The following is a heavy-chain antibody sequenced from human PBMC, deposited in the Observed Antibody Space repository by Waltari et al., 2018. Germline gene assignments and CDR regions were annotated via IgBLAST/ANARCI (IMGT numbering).Heavy chain of an antibody. CDR3: ARHKHSISSIDY. CDR2: IYYSVST. V-gene: IGHV4-39*01. Sequence: QLQLQESGPGLVKPSETLSLTCTVSGGSISSSSYYWGWIRQPPGKGLEWIGSIYYSVSTYYNPSLKSRVTISVDTSKNQFSLKLSSVTAADTAVYYCARHKHSISSIDYWGQGTLVTVSS. D-gene: IGHD4-4*01. CDR1: GGSISSSSYY. J-gene: IGHJ4*02.